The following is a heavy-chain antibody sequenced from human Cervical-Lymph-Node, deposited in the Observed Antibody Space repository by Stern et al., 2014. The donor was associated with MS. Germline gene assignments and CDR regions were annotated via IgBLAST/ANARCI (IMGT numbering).Heavy chain of an antibody. D-gene: IGHD6-19*01. Sequence: QLVESGGGLVQPGRSLRLSCAGSRFNFDDYAMHLVRQAPGRGLEWGSSISWNSGSMEYADSVKGRFTISRDNAKNSLYLQMDSLRVEDTAIYYCAKDISSGRWEAQYYYGMDVWGQGTTVTVSS. CDR3: AKDISSGRWEAQYYYGMDV. CDR2: ISWNSGSM. CDR1: RFNFDDYA. V-gene: IGHV3-9*01. J-gene: IGHJ6*02.